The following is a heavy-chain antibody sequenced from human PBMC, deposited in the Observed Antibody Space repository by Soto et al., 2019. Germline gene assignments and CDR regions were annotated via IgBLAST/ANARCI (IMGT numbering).Heavy chain of an antibody. CDR1: GGTFSSYA. D-gene: IGHD3-3*01. CDR3: ARDSVGTIFGVVDYYGMDV. Sequence: SVKVSCKASGGTFSSYAISWVRQAPGQGLEWMGGIIPIFGTANYAQKFQGRVTITADESTSTAYMELSSLRSEDTAVYYCARDSVGTIFGVVDYYGMDVWGQGTTVTVSS. V-gene: IGHV1-69*13. CDR2: IIPIFGTA. J-gene: IGHJ6*02.